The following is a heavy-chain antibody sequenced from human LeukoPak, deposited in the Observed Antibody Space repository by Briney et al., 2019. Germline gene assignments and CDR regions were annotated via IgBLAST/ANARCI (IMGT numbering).Heavy chain of an antibody. D-gene: IGHD4-17*01. CDR2: IYYSGST. CDR1: GGSLSSGDYY. V-gene: IGHV4-30-4*01. J-gene: IGHJ3*02. CDR3: ARVDYGDSTSAFDI. Sequence: PSETLSLTCTVSGGSLSSGDYYWSWIRQPPGKGLEWIGYIYYSGSTYYNPSLKSRVTISVDTSKNQFSLKLSSVTAADTAVYYCARVDYGDSTSAFDIWGQGTMVTVSS.